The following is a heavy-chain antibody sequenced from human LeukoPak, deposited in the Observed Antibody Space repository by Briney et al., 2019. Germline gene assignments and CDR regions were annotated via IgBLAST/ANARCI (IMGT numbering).Heavy chain of an antibody. CDR1: GFTVSSNH. Sequence: GGSLRLSCAASGFTVSSNHMSWVRQAPGKGLEWVSDIYSGGSTYYADSVKGRFTISRDNSKNTLYLQMNSLRAEDTAVYYCASKLLWFGELSDDALDIWGQGTMVTVSS. CDR3: ASKLLWFGELSDDALDI. CDR2: IYSGGST. V-gene: IGHV3-53*01. D-gene: IGHD3-10*01. J-gene: IGHJ3*02.